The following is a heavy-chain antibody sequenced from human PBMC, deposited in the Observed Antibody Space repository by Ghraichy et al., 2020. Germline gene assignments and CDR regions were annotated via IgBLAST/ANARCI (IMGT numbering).Heavy chain of an antibody. Sequence: ASVKVSCKTSGYTHTRYGISWVRQAPGQGLEWMGWISVHNGNAHSAQKLQGRVTMTTDKSTSTAYMELRSLRSDDTAVYYCASTDFDYWGQGTLVTVS. CDR3: ASTDFDY. CDR2: ISVHNGNA. J-gene: IGHJ4*02. V-gene: IGHV1-18*01. D-gene: IGHD4-17*01. CDR1: GYTHTRYG.